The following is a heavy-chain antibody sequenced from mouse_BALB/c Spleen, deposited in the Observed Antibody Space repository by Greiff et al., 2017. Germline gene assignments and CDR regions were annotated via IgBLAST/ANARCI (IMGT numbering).Heavy chain of an antibody. Sequence: VQLQQSGAELVRPGALVKLSCKASGFNIKDYYMHWVKQRPEQGLEWIGRIDPYDSETHYNQKFKDKAILTVDKSSSTAYMQLSSLTSEDSAVYYCARKENDYDSAWFAYWGQGTLVTVSA. V-gene: IGHV14-1*02. CDR2: IDPYDSET. J-gene: IGHJ3*01. D-gene: IGHD2-4*01. CDR1: GFNIKDYY. CDR3: ARKENDYDSAWFAY.